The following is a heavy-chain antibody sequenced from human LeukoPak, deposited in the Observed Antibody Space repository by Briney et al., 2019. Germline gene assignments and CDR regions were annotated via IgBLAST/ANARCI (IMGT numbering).Heavy chain of an antibody. D-gene: IGHD3-10*01. Sequence: SETLSLTCAVSGGSISSGGYSWSWIRQPPGKGLEWIGYIYHSGSTYYDPSLKSRVTISVDTSKNQFSLKLSSVTAADTAVYYCARDKYYGSGSWAYGMDVWGQGTTVTVSS. CDR2: IYHSGST. CDR1: GGSISSGGYS. CDR3: ARDKYYGSGSWAYGMDV. J-gene: IGHJ6*02. V-gene: IGHV4-30-2*05.